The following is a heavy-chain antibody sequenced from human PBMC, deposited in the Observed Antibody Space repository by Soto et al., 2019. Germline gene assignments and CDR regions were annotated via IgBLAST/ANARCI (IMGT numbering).Heavy chain of an antibody. V-gene: IGHV1-18*01. J-gene: IGHJ6*02. D-gene: IGHD6-6*01. Sequence: ASVKVSCKVSGYMFVTYGINWVRQAPGQGLEWMGWISAYNGNTKYAQNLQGRVTMTTDASTSTAYMEMRSLRSDDTAVYYCATYSSSSESYYYYGMDVWGQGTTVTVSS. CDR3: ATYSSSSESYYYYGMDV. CDR1: GYMFVTYG. CDR2: ISAYNGNT.